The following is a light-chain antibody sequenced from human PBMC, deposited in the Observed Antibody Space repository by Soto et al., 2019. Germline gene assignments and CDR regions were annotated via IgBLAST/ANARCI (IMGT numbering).Light chain of an antibody. V-gene: IGLV2-8*01. Sequence: QSALTQPPSASGSPGQSVTISCTGTSSDVGGYNYVSWYQQQPGKAPKLMIYEVSKRPSGVPDRFSGSKSGHTASLTVSGLQAEDEADDYCSSYAGSNNFDVFGTGTKLTVL. J-gene: IGLJ1*01. CDR1: SSDVGGYNY. CDR2: EVS. CDR3: SSYAGSNNFDV.